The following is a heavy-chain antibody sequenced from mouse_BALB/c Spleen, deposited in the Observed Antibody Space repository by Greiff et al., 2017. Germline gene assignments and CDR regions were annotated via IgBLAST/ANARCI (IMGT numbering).Heavy chain of an antibody. CDR3: ASLTTATDYYAMDY. Sequence: EVHLVESGGDLVKPGGSLKLSCAASGFTFSSYGMSWVRQTPDKRLEWVATISSGGSYTYYPDSVKGRFTISRDNAKNTLYLQMSSLKSEDTAMYYCASLTTATDYYAMDYWGQGTSVTVSS. CDR2: ISSGGSYT. CDR1: GFTFSSYG. V-gene: IGHV5-6*01. D-gene: IGHD1-2*01. J-gene: IGHJ4*01.